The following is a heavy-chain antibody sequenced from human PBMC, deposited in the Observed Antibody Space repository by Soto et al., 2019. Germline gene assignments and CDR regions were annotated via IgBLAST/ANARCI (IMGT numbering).Heavy chain of an antibody. D-gene: IGHD1-26*01. CDR1: GYTFTSYG. J-gene: IGHJ6*02. V-gene: IGHV1-18*04. CDR3: ARVSGSYYYYYGMDV. CDR2: ISAYNGNT. Sequence: GASVEVSCKASGYTFTSYGISWVRQAPGQGLEWMGWISAYNGNTNYAQKLQGRVTMTTDTSTSTAYMELRSLRSDDTAVYYCARVSGSYYYYYGMDVWGQGTTVTVSS.